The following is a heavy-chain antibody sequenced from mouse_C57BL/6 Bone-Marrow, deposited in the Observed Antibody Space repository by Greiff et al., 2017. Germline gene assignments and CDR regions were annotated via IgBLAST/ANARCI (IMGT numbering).Heavy chain of an antibody. CDR1: GYTFTSYG. V-gene: IGHV1-81*01. D-gene: IGHD4-1*01. CDR3: ARPSSNWDAMDY. J-gene: IGHJ4*01. CDR2: IYPRSGNT. Sequence: VQLPQSGAELARPVASVKLSCKASGYTFTSYGISWVEPRTGQGLEWIGEIYPRSGNTYYNEKFKGKATLTADQSSSTAYMELRSLTSEDSAVYFCARPSSNWDAMDYWGQGTSVTVSS.